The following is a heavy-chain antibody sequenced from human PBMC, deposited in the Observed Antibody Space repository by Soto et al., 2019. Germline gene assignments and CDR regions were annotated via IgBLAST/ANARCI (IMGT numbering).Heavy chain of an antibody. D-gene: IGHD3-10*01. Sequence: SETLSLTCTVSGESIRSDTDYWAWIRQPPGKGPEWIGSIYYSGSTYYNPSLKSRITISVDTSKNQSSLKLNSVTAADTAVYYCARRLEEFGNYWFDPWGQGTLVTVSS. CDR2: IYYSGST. J-gene: IGHJ5*02. CDR1: GESIRSDTDY. V-gene: IGHV4-39*01. CDR3: ARRLEEFGNYWFDP.